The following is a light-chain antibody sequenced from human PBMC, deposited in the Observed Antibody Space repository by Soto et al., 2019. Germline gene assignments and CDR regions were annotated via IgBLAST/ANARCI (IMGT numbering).Light chain of an antibody. Sequence: EIVLTQSPGALSLSPGERATLSYRASQSVSSSYLAWYQQKPGQAPRLLIYGASSRATGIPDRFSGSGSGTDFTLTISRLEPEDFAVYYCQQYGSSSYTFGQGTKLKIK. V-gene: IGKV3-20*01. CDR2: GAS. CDR3: QQYGSSSYT. J-gene: IGKJ2*01. CDR1: QSVSSSY.